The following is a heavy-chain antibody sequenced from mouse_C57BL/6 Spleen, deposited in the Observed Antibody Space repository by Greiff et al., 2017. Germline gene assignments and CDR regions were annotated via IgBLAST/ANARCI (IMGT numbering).Heavy chain of an antibody. J-gene: IGHJ3*01. Sequence: QVQLQQPGAELVKPGASVKLSCKASGYTFTSYWMQWVKQRPAQGLEWIGEIDPSDSYTNYNQKLKGKATLTVDTSSSTAYIQLSSLTSEDSAVYYGATYGPWGFAYWGQGTLVTVSA. D-gene: IGHD2-10*02. CDR3: ATYGPWGFAY. CDR1: GYTFTSYW. CDR2: IDPSDSYT. V-gene: IGHV1-50*01.